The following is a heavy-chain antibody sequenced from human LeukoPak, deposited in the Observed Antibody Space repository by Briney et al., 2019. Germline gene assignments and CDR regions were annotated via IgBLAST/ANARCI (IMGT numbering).Heavy chain of an antibody. V-gene: IGHV4-59*01. J-gene: IGHJ4*02. CDR3: ARETSLAGFASGLGFNY. CDR2: IYGSGYT. D-gene: IGHD6-19*01. CDR1: GGSISGWY. Sequence: SETLSLTCTVSGGSISGWYWSWIRQPPGKGLEWIGYIYGSGYTNYNPSLKSRVTMSIDTSKNHFSLKLTPVTAADTATYYCARETSLAGFASGLGFNYWGQGILVTVSS.